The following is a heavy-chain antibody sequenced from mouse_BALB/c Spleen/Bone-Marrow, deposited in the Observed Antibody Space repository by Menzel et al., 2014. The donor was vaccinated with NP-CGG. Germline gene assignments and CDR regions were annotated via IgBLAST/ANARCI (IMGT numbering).Heavy chain of an antibody. D-gene: IGHD1-3*01. V-gene: IGHV1S22*01. CDR1: GYTFTNYW. Sequence: LQQPGSELVRPGASVKLSCKASGYTFTNYWIHWVKQRPGQGLEWIGNAYPGRGSINSDEKFKTKATLTVDTSSSTAYMHLNSLTSEDSAVYYCARRLRGYYAMDYWGQGTSVTVSS. J-gene: IGHJ4*01. CDR3: ARRLRGYYAMDY. CDR2: AYPGRGSI.